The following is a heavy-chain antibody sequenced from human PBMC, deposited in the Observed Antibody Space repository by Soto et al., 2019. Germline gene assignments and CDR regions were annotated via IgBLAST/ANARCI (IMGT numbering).Heavy chain of an antibody. Sequence: VKVSCKASGYTFTSYGISWLLQAPGQGLEWMGWISAYNGNTNYAQKLQGRVTMTTDTSTSTAYMELRSLRSDDTAVYYCARPKNYDFWSGYYAFDIWGQGTMVTVSS. D-gene: IGHD3-3*01. CDR1: GYTFTSYG. J-gene: IGHJ3*02. CDR3: ARPKNYDFWSGYYAFDI. CDR2: ISAYNGNT. V-gene: IGHV1-18*01.